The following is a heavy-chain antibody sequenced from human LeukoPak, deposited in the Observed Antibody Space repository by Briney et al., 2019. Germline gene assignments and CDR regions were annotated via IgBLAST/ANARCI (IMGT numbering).Heavy chain of an antibody. CDR2: IGGSGGAI. D-gene: IGHD2-2*01. J-gene: IGHJ4*02. Sequence: GGSLRLSCAASGFTFSTYEMNWVRQAPGKGLEWVSHIGGSGGAIYYADSVKGRFTISRDNAKNSLYLQMNSLRAEDTAVYYCARRYCSSTTCTLDYWGQGTLVTVSS. V-gene: IGHV3-48*03. CDR1: GFTFSTYE. CDR3: ARRYCSSTTCTLDY.